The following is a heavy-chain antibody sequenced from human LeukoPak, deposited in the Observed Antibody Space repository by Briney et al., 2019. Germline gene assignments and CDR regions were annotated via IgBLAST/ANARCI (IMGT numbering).Heavy chain of an antibody. CDR3: AKDRLATRTFDY. V-gene: IGHV3-23*01. CDR2: ISGSGGST. Sequence: PGGSLRLSCAASGFTLSSYAMSWVRQAPGKGLEWVSAISGSGGSTYYADSVKGRFTISRDNSKNTLYLQMNSLRAEDTAVYYCAKDRLATRTFDYWGQGTLVTVSS. CDR1: GFTLSSYA. J-gene: IGHJ4*02. D-gene: IGHD5-24*01.